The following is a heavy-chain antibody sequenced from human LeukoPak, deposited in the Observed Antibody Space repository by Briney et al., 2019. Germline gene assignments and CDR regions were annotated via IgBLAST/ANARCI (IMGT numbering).Heavy chain of an antibody. CDR3: ARVPLFGWAPYYYYYMDV. J-gene: IGHJ6*03. D-gene: IGHD3-10*01. CDR1: GGSISSYY. CDR2: IYYSGST. V-gene: IGHV4-59*08. Sequence: SETLSLTCTVSGGSISSYYWSWIRQPPGKGLEWIGYIYYSGSTNYNPSLKSRVTISVDTSKNQFSLKLSSVTAADTAVYYCARVPLFGWAPYYYYYMDVWGKGTTVTVSS.